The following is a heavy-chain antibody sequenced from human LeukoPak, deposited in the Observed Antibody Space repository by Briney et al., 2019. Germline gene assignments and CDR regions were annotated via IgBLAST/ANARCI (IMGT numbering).Heavy chain of an antibody. V-gene: IGHV3-23*01. Sequence: PGGSLRLSCVASGFTFSNFAMSWARQAPGKGLEWVSLITGSSGDTFYADSVKGRFSISRDNSKNRLYLQMNSLRAEDTALYYCVKGAYDYIEMGYFDYWGQGTLVTVSS. CDR1: GFTFSNFA. CDR3: VKGAYDYIEMGYFDY. J-gene: IGHJ4*02. D-gene: IGHD5-12*01. CDR2: ITGSSGDT.